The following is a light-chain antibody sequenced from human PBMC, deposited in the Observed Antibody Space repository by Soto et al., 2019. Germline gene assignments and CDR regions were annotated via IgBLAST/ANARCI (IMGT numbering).Light chain of an antibody. J-gene: IGKJ2*01. CDR2: GAS. CDR3: QQYGGSPYT. Sequence: EIVLTQSPGTLSLSPGERATLSCRASQSVRSNYLAWYQQKPGQAPRLLIYGASSRATGIPDRFSGTGSGTDSTLTISRRDPEDFAVYYCQQYGGSPYTFGQGTKLEHK. CDR1: QSVRSNY. V-gene: IGKV3-20*01.